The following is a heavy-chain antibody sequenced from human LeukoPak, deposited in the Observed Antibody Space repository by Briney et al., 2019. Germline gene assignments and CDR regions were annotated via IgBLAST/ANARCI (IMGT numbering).Heavy chain of an antibody. CDR1: GFTFSSYS. D-gene: IGHD5-18*01. CDR2: ISSSSSTI. V-gene: IGHV3-48*01. CDR3: ARENSYGSFDY. Sequence: GRSLRLSCAASGFTFSSYSMNWVRQAPGKGLEWVSYISSSSSTIYYADSVKGRFTISRDNAKNSLYLQMNSLRAEDTAVYYCARENSYGSFDYWGQGTLVTVSS. J-gene: IGHJ4*02.